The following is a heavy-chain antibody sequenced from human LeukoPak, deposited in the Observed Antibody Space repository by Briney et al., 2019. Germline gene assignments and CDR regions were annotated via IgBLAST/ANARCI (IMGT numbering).Heavy chain of an antibody. J-gene: IGHJ4*02. CDR3: ARGQYSAHDY. Sequence: SQTLSLTCAISGDSDSRNSVAWNWIRQSPSRGLEWLGRTYYRSKWYNDYAVSVRSRISINPDTSKNQFSLQLNSVTPEDTAVYYCARGQYSAHDYWGQGTLVTVSS. D-gene: IGHD4-11*01. CDR2: TYYRSKWYN. CDR1: GDSDSRNSVA. V-gene: IGHV6-1*01.